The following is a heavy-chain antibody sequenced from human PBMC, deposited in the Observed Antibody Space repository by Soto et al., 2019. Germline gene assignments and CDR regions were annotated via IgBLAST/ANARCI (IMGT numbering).Heavy chain of an antibody. CDR2: IIPIFGTA. CDR1: GGTFSSYA. CDR3: ARCWSSGYLADY. V-gene: IGHV1-69*01. J-gene: IGHJ4*02. D-gene: IGHD3-22*01. Sequence: QVQLVQSAAEVKKPGSSVKVSCKASGGTFSSYAISWVRQAPGQGREWMGGIIPIFGTANYAQKFQGRVTITADESTGTAYMELSSLRSEDTAVYYCARCWSSGYLADYWGQGTLVTVSS.